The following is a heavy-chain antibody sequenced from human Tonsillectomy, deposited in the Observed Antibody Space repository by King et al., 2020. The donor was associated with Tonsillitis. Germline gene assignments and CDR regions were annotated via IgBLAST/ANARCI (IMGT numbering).Heavy chain of an antibody. CDR1: GYTFTSYY. J-gene: IGHJ6*04. CDR3: AREGGYSYGRRDYYYYYGMDV. Sequence: QLVQSGAEVKKPGASVKVSCKASGYTFTSYYMHWVRQAPGQGLEWMGIINPSGGSTSYAQKFQGRVTMTRDTSTSTVYMELSSLRSEDTAVYYCAREGGYSYGRRDYYYYYGMDVWGKGTTVTVSS. D-gene: IGHD5-18*01. V-gene: IGHV1-46*03. CDR2: INPSGGST.